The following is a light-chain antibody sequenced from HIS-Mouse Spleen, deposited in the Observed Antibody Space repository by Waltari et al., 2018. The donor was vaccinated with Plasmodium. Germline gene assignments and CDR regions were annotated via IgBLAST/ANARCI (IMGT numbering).Light chain of an antibody. CDR2: KDG. CDR3: QSADSSGTPNWV. V-gene: IGLV3-25*03. J-gene: IGLJ3*02. Sequence: SYEPTQPPSVSVSPGQTARITYSGDALPKQYAYWYQQKPGQPPVLVKYKDGERPSGLPGRFSGSSSGKTVTLTISGVQAEDEADYYCQSADSSGTPNWVFGGGTKLTVL. CDR1: ALPKQY.